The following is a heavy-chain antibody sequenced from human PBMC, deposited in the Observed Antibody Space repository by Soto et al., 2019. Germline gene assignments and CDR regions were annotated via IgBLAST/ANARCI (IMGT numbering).Heavy chain of an antibody. CDR3: VSQRTSVLTQAYFDY. Sequence: PSETLSLTCTVSGGSVINSNYYCGWIRQSPGKGLEWIGSVYYRGRSYSKSSVKSRVTISVDTSKNQFSLNLNSVTASDTAVYYCVSQRTSVLTQAYFDYWGPGALVTVSS. D-gene: IGHD2-8*01. CDR1: GGSVINSNYY. V-gene: IGHV4-39*01. CDR2: VYYRGRS. J-gene: IGHJ4*02.